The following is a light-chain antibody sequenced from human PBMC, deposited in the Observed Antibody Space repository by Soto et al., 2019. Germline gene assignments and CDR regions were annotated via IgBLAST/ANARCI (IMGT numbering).Light chain of an antibody. CDR1: QSVSSN. CDR3: QQYNNWPPST. J-gene: IGKJ2*01. Sequence: EIVMTQSPATLSVSXXXRATLSCRASQSVSSNLAWYQQKPGQAPRLLIYGASTRATGIPARFSGSGSGTEFTLTISSLQSEDFAVYYCQQYNNWPPSTFGQGTKLEIK. V-gene: IGKV3-15*01. CDR2: GAS.